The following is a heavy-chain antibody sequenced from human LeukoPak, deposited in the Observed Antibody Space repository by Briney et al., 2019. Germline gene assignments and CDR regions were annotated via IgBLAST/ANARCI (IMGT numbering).Heavy chain of an antibody. CDR2: INPSGGCT. D-gene: IGHD3-10*01. CDR3: ARDWGNTRTYSWDYYFDY. V-gene: IGHV1-46*01. J-gene: IGHJ4*02. CDR1: GYTFTSYY. Sequence: ASVKISCKASGYTFTSYYVHWVRQAPGQGLEWMGIINPSGGCTQYTQNFQGRVTMTRDTSTRTVYMELTRLRSEDTAANVCARDWGNTRTYSWDYYFDYRGQRTLVTASS.